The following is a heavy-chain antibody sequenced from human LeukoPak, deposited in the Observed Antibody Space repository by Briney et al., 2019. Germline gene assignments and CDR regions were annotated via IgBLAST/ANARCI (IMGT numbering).Heavy chain of an antibody. CDR3: ARQAAYCSSGSCYPNWFDH. V-gene: IGHV4-39*01. CDR2: IYYTGST. D-gene: IGHD2-15*01. Sequence: PSETLSLTCTVSGGSISSSSYYWGWIRQPPGKGLKSLGSIYYTGSTYYNPSLKSRVTISVDTSKNQFSLKLSSVTAADTAVYYCARQAAYCSSGSCYPNWFDHWGQGTLVTVSS. CDR1: GGSISSSSYY. J-gene: IGHJ5*02.